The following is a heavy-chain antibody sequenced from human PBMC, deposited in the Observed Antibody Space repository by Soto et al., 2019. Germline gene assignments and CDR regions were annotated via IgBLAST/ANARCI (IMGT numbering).Heavy chain of an antibody. CDR2: ISYDGSNK. CDR3: AKDIYDSSGYLGDYYYYYGMDV. D-gene: IGHD3-22*01. CDR1: GFTFSSYG. J-gene: IGHJ6*02. V-gene: IGHV3-30*18. Sequence: ESGGGVVQPGRSLRLSCAASGFTFSSYGMHWVRQAPGKGLEWVAVISYDGSNKYYADSVKGRFTISRDNSKNTLYLQMNSLRAEDTAVYYCAKDIYDSSGYLGDYYYYYGMDVWGQGTTVTVSS.